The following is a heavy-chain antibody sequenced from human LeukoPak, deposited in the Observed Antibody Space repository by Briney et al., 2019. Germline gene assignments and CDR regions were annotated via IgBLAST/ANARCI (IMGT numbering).Heavy chain of an antibody. Sequence: GGSLRLSCAASGFTFSSYAMNWVRQAPGKGLEWVSAISGSGGSTYYADSVKGRFTISRDNSKNTLYLQMNSLRAEDTAVYYCAKDSVDYGVAHFDYWGQGTLVTVSS. D-gene: IGHD4-17*01. V-gene: IGHV3-23*01. CDR1: GFTFSSYA. J-gene: IGHJ4*02. CDR2: ISGSGGST. CDR3: AKDSVDYGVAHFDY.